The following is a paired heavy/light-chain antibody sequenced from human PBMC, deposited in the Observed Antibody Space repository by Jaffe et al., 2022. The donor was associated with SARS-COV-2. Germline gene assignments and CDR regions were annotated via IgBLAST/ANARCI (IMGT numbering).Light chain of an antibody. V-gene: IGKV1-17*01. Sequence: DIQMTQSPSSLSASVGDRVTITCRASQGVRNDLGWYQQKLGKAPQRLIYDASSLHSGVPSRFSGSASGTEFTLTISSLQPEDFATYYCLQYNSYPWTFGQGTKVDVK. J-gene: IGKJ1*01. CDR3: LQYNSYPWT. CDR1: QGVRND. CDR2: DAS.
Heavy chain of an antibody. CDR3: TRDGR. CDR2: ISSSSSDI. J-gene: IGHJ4*02. CDR1: GFTFSAYA. V-gene: IGHV3-48*01. Sequence: EVQLVESGGGLVQPGGSLRLTCATSGFTFSAYAMNWVRQAPGKGPEWISFISSSSSDIHYADSVKGRFTISRDNAKSSLYLQMNSLRVEDTALYYCTRDGRWGQGTLVTVSS.